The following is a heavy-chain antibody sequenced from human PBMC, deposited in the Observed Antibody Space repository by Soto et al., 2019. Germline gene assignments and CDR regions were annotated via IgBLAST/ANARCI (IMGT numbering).Heavy chain of an antibody. V-gene: IGHV4-31*03. J-gene: IGHJ4*02. D-gene: IGHD6-13*01. CDR1: GGSISSGGYY. CDR3: ARDRGRSSSWYYFDY. Sequence: QVQLQESGPGLVKPSQTLSLTCTVSGGSISSGGYYWSWIRQHPGKGLEWIGYIYYSGSTYYNPSLKSRVTISVDTSKNQFSLKLSSVTAADTAVYYCARDRGRSSSWYYFDYWGQGTLVTVSS. CDR2: IYYSGST.